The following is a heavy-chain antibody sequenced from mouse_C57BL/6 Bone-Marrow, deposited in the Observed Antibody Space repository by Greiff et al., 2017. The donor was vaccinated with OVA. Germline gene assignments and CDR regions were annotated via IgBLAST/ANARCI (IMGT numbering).Heavy chain of an antibody. CDR2: IYPGDGAT. CDR1: GYAFSSYW. CDR3: AIYYSGAY. Sequence: VKLMESGAELVKPGASVKISCKASGYAFSSYWMNWVKQRPGKGLEWIGQIYPGDGATNYNGKFKGKATLTADKSSSTAYMQLSSLTSEDSAVYFCAIYYSGAYWGQGTLVTVSA. V-gene: IGHV1-80*01. J-gene: IGHJ3*01. D-gene: IGHD2-12*01.